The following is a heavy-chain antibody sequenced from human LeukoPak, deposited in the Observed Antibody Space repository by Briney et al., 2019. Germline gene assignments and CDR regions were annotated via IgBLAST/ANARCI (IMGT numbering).Heavy chain of an antibody. D-gene: IGHD5-18*01. CDR3: ARIYSAYSYGPFGY. Sequence: PSETLSLTCTVSGGSINTYYWSWFRQPPGKGLEWICYIYYSGGTYDNPSLQRRVTISLETSKNQFSLKPNSVTAADTAVYYCARIYSAYSYGPFGYSGQGTLVTVSS. V-gene: IGHV4-59*01. CDR2: IYYSGGT. CDR1: GGSINTYY. J-gene: IGHJ4*02.